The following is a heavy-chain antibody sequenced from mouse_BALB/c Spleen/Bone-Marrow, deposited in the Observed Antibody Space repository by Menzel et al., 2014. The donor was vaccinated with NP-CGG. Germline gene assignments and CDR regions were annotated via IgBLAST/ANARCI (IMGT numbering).Heavy chain of an antibody. CDR3: ARGNYGSSLYAMDY. D-gene: IGHD1-1*01. CDR2: IWGDGST. CDR1: GFSLTGYG. J-gene: IGHJ4*01. V-gene: IGHV2-6-7*01. Sequence: VMLVESGPGLVAPSQSLSIPCTVSGFSLTGYGVNWVRQPPGKGLEWLGMIWGDGSTDYNSALKSRLSISKDNSKSQVFLKMNSLQTDDTARYYCARGNYGSSLYAMDYWGQGTSVTVSS.